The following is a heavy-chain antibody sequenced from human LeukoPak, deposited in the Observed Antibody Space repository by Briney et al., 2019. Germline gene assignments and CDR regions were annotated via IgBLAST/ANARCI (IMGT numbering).Heavy chain of an antibody. V-gene: IGHV4-39*01. D-gene: IGHD6-6*01. CDR1: GGSISSSNYY. Sequence: SETLSLTCTVSGGSISSSNYYWGWIRQPPGKGLEWVGTIYYSGSTYYNPSLRSRVTISADTSKNQFSLKLSSVTAAGTAVYYCARWYSSSFDYWGQGTLVTVSS. CDR2: IYYSGST. CDR3: ARWYSSSFDY. J-gene: IGHJ4*02.